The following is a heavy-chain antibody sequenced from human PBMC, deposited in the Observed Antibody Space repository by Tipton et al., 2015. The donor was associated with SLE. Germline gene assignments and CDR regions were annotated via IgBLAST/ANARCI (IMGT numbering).Heavy chain of an antibody. Sequence: SLRLSCAASGFTFSSYSMNWVRQAPGKGLEWVSSISSSGSSTQYADSVKGRFTISRDNAKNSLFLQMNSLRVEDTAAYYCALGFAANWGQGTLVTVSS. CDR1: GFTFSSYS. J-gene: IGHJ4*02. D-gene: IGHD3-16*01. CDR3: ALGFAAN. CDR2: ISSSGSST. V-gene: IGHV3-21*01.